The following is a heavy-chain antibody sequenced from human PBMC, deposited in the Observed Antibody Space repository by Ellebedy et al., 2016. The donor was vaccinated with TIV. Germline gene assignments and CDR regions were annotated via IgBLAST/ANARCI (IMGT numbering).Heavy chain of an antibody. V-gene: IGHV3-23*01. CDR2: ISRSGDTT. Sequence: GESLKISXAASGFTFSSYAMSWVRQAPGKGLEWVSSISRSGDTTYHADPVRGRFTISRDNSKNTLYLQMNSLRAEDTALYFCAKEGFGGSSWANYYYMDVWGKGTTVTVSS. J-gene: IGHJ6*03. CDR1: GFTFSSYA. CDR3: AKEGFGGSSWANYYYMDV. D-gene: IGHD2-2*01.